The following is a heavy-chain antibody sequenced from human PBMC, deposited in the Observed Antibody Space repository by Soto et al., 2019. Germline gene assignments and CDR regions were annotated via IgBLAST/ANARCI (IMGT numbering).Heavy chain of an antibody. Sequence: QLQLQESGSGLVKPSQTLSLTCAVSGGSISSGGYSWSWIRQPPGKGLERIGDIYHSGSTYYNPSLRSRVLLSVDRSKKQFSLELSAVTAADTAVYYCARASGYCSGGSCPVGWFDPWGQGTLVTVSS. V-gene: IGHV4-30-2*01. CDR2: IYHSGST. CDR1: GGSISSGGYS. D-gene: IGHD2-15*01. J-gene: IGHJ5*02. CDR3: ARASGYCSGGSCPVGWFDP.